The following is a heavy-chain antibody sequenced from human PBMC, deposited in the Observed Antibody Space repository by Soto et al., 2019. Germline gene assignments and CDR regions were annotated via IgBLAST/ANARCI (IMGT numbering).Heavy chain of an antibody. J-gene: IGHJ4*02. CDR3: ARHAWLEN. Sequence: EVQLVETGGGLIYPEGSLRLSCAASGFSVSGDTMNWVRQAPGKGLEWISAIYSGGNTNDAGSVKGRFTISRDTSKNTLYLQMNSLRVEDTAVYYCARHAWLENWGQGTLVTVSS. CDR2: IYSGGNT. CDR1: GFSVSGDT. D-gene: IGHD3-9*01. V-gene: IGHV3-53*02.